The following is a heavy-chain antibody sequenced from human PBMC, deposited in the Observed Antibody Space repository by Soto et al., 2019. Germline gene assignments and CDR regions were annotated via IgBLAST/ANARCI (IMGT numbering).Heavy chain of an antibody. CDR1: GGSVSSSNW. D-gene: IGHD2-21*02. J-gene: IGHJ3*02. CDR3: ARVPGVVVSADDAFDI. CDR2: IYHSGSA. V-gene: IGHV4-4*02. Sequence: QVQLQESGPGLVKPSGTLSLTCAVSGGSVSSSNWWSWVRQSPGKGLEWMGGIYHSGSAHYNPSLTSRATISLDKSKNQFSLRLTSVPAADTAVYYCARVPGVVVSADDAFDIWGPGTRVIVSS.